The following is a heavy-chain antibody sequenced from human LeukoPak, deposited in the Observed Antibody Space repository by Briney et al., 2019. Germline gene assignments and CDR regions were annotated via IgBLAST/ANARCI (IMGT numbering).Heavy chain of an antibody. CDR2: IYHSGST. J-gene: IGHJ4*02. Sequence: SETLSLTCTVSGYSISSGYYWGWIRQPPGKGLGWIGSIYHSGSTYYNPSLKSRVTISVDTSKNQFSLKLSSVTAADTAVYYCARAIAAAGISFDYWGQGTLVTVSS. D-gene: IGHD6-13*01. CDR3: ARAIAAAGISFDY. V-gene: IGHV4-38-2*02. CDR1: GYSISSGYY.